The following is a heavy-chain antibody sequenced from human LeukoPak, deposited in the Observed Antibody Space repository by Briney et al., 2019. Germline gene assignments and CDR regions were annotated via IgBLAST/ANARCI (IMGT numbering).Heavy chain of an antibody. Sequence: GGSLRLSCAASGFTFSSYGMHWVRQAPGKGLEWVAVIWYDGSNKYYADSVKGRFTISRENAKNTLYLQMNSLRAEDTAVYYCARVAAWDSSGYLFEYWGQGTLVTVSS. J-gene: IGHJ4*02. D-gene: IGHD3-22*01. CDR1: GFTFSSYG. CDR2: IWYDGSNK. CDR3: ARVAAWDSSGYLFEY. V-gene: IGHV3-33*01.